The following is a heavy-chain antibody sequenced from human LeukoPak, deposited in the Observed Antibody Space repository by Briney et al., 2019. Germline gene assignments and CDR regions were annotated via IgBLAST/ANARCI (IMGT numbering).Heavy chain of an antibody. CDR2: ISGSGGSA. CDR1: GFTFSSYA. Sequence: PGGSLRLSCAASGFTFSSYAMSWVRQAPGKGLEWVSAISGSGGSAYYADSVKGRFTISRDNSKNTLYLQMNSLRAEDTAVYYCANSRWLLLLFDYWGQGTLVTVSS. CDR3: ANSRWLLLLFDY. V-gene: IGHV3-23*01. J-gene: IGHJ4*02. D-gene: IGHD2-15*01.